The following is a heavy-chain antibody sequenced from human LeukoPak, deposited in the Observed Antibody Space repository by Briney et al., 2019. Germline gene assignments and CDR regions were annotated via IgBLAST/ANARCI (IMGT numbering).Heavy chain of an antibody. CDR3: AKWKYSNSGIDDY. J-gene: IGHJ4*02. Sequence: GGSLRLSCAASGFTFSSYGMHWVRQVPGKGLEWVSVISGSGDNTYYADSVKGRFTISRDNSKNMLYLQMNSLRAEDTAVYYCAKWKYSNSGIDDYWGQGTLVTVSS. CDR1: GFTFSSYG. V-gene: IGHV3-23*01. CDR2: ISGSGDNT. D-gene: IGHD6-6*01.